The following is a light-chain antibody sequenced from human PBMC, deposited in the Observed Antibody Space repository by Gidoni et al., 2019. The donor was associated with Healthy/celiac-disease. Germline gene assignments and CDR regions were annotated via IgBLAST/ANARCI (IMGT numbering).Light chain of an antibody. Sequence: EILLTQHPATLSLSPGERATLSCRASQSVTSYLAWYQQKPGQAPRLLIYDASNRATGIPARFSGSGSGTDFTLTISSLEPEDFAVYYCQQRSNWPPMYTFGQXTKLEIK. CDR2: DAS. CDR1: QSVTSY. V-gene: IGKV3-11*01. J-gene: IGKJ2*01. CDR3: QQRSNWPPMYT.